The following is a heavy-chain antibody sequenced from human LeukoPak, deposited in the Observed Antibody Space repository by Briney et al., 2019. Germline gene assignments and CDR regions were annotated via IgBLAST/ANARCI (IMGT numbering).Heavy chain of an antibody. V-gene: IGHV4-39*01. CDR1: GGSISSSSYY. CDR2: IYYSGST. CDR3: AREVVVAATAANWFGP. J-gene: IGHJ5*02. Sequence: PSETLSLTCTVSGGSISSSSYYWGWIRQPPGKGLEWIGSIYYSGSTYYNPSLKSRVTISVDTSKNQFSLKLSSVTAADTAVYYCAREVVVAATAANWFGPWGQGTLVTVSS. D-gene: IGHD2-15*01.